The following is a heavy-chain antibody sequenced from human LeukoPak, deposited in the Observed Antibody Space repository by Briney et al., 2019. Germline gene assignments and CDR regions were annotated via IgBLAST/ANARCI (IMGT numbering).Heavy chain of an antibody. V-gene: IGHV4-34*01. D-gene: IGHD2/OR15-2a*01. J-gene: IGHJ3*02. Sequence: SETLSLTCAVYGGSFSGYSWSWIRQSPGQGLEWIGEVNHTGGITYNPSLKSRVTLSLDMSKNRFSLWLNSVTAADTAMYYCARQYTFDIWGRGTMVSVSS. CDR1: GGSFSGYS. CDR2: VNHTGGI. CDR3: ARQYTFDI.